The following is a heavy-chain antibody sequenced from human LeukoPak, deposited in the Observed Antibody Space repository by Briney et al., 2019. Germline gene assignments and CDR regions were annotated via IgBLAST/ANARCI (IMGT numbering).Heavy chain of an antibody. V-gene: IGHV3-53*01. J-gene: IGHJ4*02. CDR1: GFTVSSNY. Sequence: PGGSLRLSCAASGFTVSSNYMSWVRQAPGKGLEWVSVIYSGGSTYYADSVKGRFTISRDNSKNTLYLQMNSLRAEDTAVYYCAKAPMVRDLFFDYWGQGTLVTVSS. CDR2: IYSGGST. D-gene: IGHD3-10*01. CDR3: AKAPMVRDLFFDY.